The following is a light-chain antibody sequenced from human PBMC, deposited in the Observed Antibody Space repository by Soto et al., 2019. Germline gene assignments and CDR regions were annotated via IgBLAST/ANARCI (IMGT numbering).Light chain of an antibody. Sequence: IQMTQSPSSLSASVGDRVTITCRASQSISSYLNWYQQKPGKAPKLLIYDASNLESGVPSRFSGSGSGTEFTLTISSLQPEDSATYFCQQYKTYSTWTFGQGTKVDIK. V-gene: IGKV1-13*02. J-gene: IGKJ1*01. CDR3: QQYKTYSTWT. CDR2: DAS. CDR1: QSISSY.